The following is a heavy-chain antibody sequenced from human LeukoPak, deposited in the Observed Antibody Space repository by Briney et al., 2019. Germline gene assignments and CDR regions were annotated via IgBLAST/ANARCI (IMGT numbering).Heavy chain of an antibody. J-gene: IGHJ4*02. CDR2: ISGSGGIT. Sequence: GGSRRLSCAASGFTFSSNAMSWFRQAPGKGLEWVSAISGSGGITYYADSVKGRFTISRDNSKNTLYLQMNSLRAEDTAVYYCAKNEDLRGSPTARFDYWGQGTMVTVSS. V-gene: IGHV3-23*01. CDR1: GFTFSSNA. CDR3: AKNEDLRGSPTARFDY. D-gene: IGHD4-11*01.